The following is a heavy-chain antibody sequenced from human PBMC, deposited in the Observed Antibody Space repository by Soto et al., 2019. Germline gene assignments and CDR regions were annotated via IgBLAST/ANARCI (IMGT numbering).Heavy chain of an antibody. J-gene: IGHJ6*01. V-gene: IGHV4-4*07. D-gene: IGHD2-2*02. CDR2: VYSSGTT. Sequence: SETLSLTCSVSGGSINRYWWSWIRQPAGKGLEWIGRVYSSGTTDYNPSLNSRATLSVETSKNQLSLKLSSVTAADTAVYYCARGGVRYSSSASCYRTVDRSPEHHYSDGLDVWGQGTTV. CDR3: ARGGVRYSSSASCYRTVDRSPEHHYSDGLDV. CDR1: GGSINRYW.